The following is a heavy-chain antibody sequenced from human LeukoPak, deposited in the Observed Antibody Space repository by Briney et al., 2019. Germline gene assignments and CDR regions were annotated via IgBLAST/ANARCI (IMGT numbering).Heavy chain of an antibody. CDR1: GYSFSTYA. J-gene: IGHJ3*02. CDR2: IAADDNT. V-gene: IGHV1-3*03. CDR3: VRDSREGAFDI. Sequence: ASVKVSCKASGYSFSTYAVHWVRQAPGQRLGWMGWIAADDNTKYSQDLQGRFTITRDTSASTAYMELSSLRSDDMAVYYCVRDSREGAFDIWGQGTMVTVSP. D-gene: IGHD5-24*01.